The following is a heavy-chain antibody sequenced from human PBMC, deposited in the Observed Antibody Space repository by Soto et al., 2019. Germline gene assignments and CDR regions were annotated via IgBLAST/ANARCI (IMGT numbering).Heavy chain of an antibody. V-gene: IGHV4-39*01. CDR3: ARQRTSVVTQASFDV. CDR2: IYYSGRT. J-gene: IGHJ4*02. CDR1: GDSINSRSYY. Sequence: SETLSLTCTVTGDSINSRSYYWGWIRQPPGKGLEWIGSIYYSGRTYNNPSLRSRVSMSIDTSKDQFSLKLKSVTAADTALYFCARQRTSVVTQASFDVWGQGALVTVSS. D-gene: IGHD2-21*02.